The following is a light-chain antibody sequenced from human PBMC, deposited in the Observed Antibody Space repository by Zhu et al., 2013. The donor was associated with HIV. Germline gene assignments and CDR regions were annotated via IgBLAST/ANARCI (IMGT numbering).Light chain of an antibody. J-gene: IGKJ1*01. CDR2: GAS. CDR3: QHRSNWAWT. CDR1: QSISGW. Sequence: IQMTQSPSTLSASLGDRVTITCRASQSISGWLAWYQQRPGGAPRLLIYGASTLQRGVPSRFSGSGSGTDLTLTISSLEPEDFAVYYCQHRSNWAWTFGQGTKVEIK. V-gene: IGKV1-5*03.